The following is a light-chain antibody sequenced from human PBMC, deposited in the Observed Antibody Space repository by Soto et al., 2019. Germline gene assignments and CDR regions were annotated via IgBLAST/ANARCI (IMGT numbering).Light chain of an antibody. J-gene: IGKJ1*01. CDR3: QQYNNRPPRT. CDR2: GAS. CDR1: QSVSNN. Sequence: EIVMPQSPAILSESPVERATLSCRASQSVSNNLAWFQQKFGQAPRLLIYGASTRATGIPARFSGSGSGTDFTLTISRVQSEDFAVYYCQQYNNRPPRTFGQGTKVDIK. V-gene: IGKV3-15*01.